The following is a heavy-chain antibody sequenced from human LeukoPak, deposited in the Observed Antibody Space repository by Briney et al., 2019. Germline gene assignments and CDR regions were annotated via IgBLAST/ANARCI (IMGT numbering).Heavy chain of an antibody. Sequence: SETLSLTCTVSGGSISSSSYYWGWIRQPPGKGLGWIGSIYHSGSTYYNPSLKSRVTISVDTSKNQFSLKLSSVTAADTAVYYCARVSAVAGYFDYWGQGTLVTVSS. CDR3: ARVSAVAGYFDY. V-gene: IGHV4-39*07. J-gene: IGHJ4*02. CDR2: IYHSGST. CDR1: GGSISSSSYY. D-gene: IGHD6-19*01.